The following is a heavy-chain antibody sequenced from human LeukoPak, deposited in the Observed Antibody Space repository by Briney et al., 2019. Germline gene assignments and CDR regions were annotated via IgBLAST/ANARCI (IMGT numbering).Heavy chain of an antibody. D-gene: IGHD5-18*01. V-gene: IGHV1-69*06. CDR2: IIPIFGTA. Sequence: SVKVSCKASGGTFSSYAISWVRQAPGQGLEWMGGIIPIFGTANYAQRFQGRVTITADKSTSTAYMELSSLRSEDTAVYYCARDSYGPYNWFDPWGQGTLVTVSS. J-gene: IGHJ5*02. CDR1: GGTFSSYA. CDR3: ARDSYGPYNWFDP.